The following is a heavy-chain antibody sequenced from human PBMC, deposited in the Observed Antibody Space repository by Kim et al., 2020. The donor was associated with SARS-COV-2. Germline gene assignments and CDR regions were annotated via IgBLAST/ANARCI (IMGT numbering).Heavy chain of an antibody. D-gene: IGHD2-2*01. J-gene: IGHJ6*03. V-gene: IGHV3-74*01. CDR3: ARGSSTSGSCYYMDV. CDR1: GFTFSTYW. CDR2: INSDGSSI. Sequence: GGSLRLSCAVSGFTFSTYWMYWVRQAPGKGLVWISCINSDGSSINYADSVKGRFTISRDNAKNTLYLQMNSLRAEDTAVYYCARGSSTSGSCYYMDVLGKGTTVTLPS.